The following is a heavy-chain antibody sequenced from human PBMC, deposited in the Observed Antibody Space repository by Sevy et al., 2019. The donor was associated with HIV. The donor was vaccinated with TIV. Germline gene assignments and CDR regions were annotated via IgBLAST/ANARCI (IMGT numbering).Heavy chain of an antibody. J-gene: IGHJ4*02. CDR2: ISAYNGNT. CDR1: GYTFTSYG. CDR3: ARDTRSSTVIMVAFDY. Sequence: ASVKVSCKASGYTFTSYGISWVRQAPGQELEWMGWISAYNGNTNYAQKLQGRVTMTTDTSTSTAYMELRSLRSEDTAVYYCARDTRSSTVIMVAFDYWGQGTLVTVSS. V-gene: IGHV1-18*04. D-gene: IGHD4-17*01.